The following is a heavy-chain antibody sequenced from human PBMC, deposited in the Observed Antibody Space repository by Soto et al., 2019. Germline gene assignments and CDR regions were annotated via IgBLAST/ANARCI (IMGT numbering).Heavy chain of an antibody. CDR3: ARDLYYDFWSGYSDGGMDV. J-gene: IGHJ6*02. CDR2: ISSSSSYI. V-gene: IGHV3-21*01. CDR1: GFTFSSYS. Sequence: GSLRLSCAASGFTFSSYSMNWVRQAPGKGLEWVSSISSSSSYIYYADSVKGRFTISRDNAKNSLYLQMNSLRAEDTAVYYCARDLYYDFWSGYSDGGMDVWGQGTTVTVSS. D-gene: IGHD3-3*01.